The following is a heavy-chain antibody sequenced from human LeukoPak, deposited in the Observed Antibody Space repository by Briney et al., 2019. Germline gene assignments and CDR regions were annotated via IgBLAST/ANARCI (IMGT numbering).Heavy chain of an antibody. V-gene: IGHV4-59*01. CDR2: VYYSGST. CDR1: GGSISSYY. J-gene: IGHJ6*03. D-gene: IGHD3-10*01. CDR3: ATVEEGYGSGRRGNFYYYYMDV. Sequence: SETLSLTCTVSGGSISSYYWSWIRQPPAKGLEWSGYVYYSGSTNYNPSLKSRLTISVDTSKNQFSLKLSSVTTADTAVYYCATVEEGYGSGRRGNFYYYYMDVWGKGTTVTISS.